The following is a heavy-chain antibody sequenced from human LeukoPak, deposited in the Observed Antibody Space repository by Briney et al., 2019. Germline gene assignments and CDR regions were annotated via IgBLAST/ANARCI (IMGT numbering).Heavy chain of an antibody. J-gene: IGHJ3*02. V-gene: IGHV3-33*06. D-gene: IGHD2-21*02. CDR2: IWYDGSNK. Sequence: GGSLRLSCAASGFTFSSYGMHWVRQAPGKGLEWVAVIWYDGSNKYYADCVKGRFTISRDNSKNTLYLQMTSLRAEDTAVYYCAKVMLAYCGGDCTLDAFDIWGQGTMATVSS. CDR3: AKVMLAYCGGDCTLDAFDI. CDR1: GFTFSSYG.